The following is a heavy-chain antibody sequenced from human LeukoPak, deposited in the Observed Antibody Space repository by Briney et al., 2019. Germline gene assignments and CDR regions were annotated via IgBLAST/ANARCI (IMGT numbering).Heavy chain of an antibody. Sequence: GGSLRLSCAASGFTFSSYWMSWVRQAPGKGLEWVANIKQDGSEKYYVDSVKGRFTISRDNAKNSLYLQMNSLGAEDTAIYYCAKTYYYSSGNFWGQGTLVTVSS. CDR1: GFTFSSYW. V-gene: IGHV3-7*01. CDR2: IKQDGSEK. CDR3: AKTYYYSSGNF. D-gene: IGHD3-10*01. J-gene: IGHJ4*02.